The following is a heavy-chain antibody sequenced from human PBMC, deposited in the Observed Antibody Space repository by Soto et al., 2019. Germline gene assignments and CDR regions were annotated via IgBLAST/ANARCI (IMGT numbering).Heavy chain of an antibody. J-gene: IGHJ6*02. CDR2: IIPVLTTT. CDR3: ARRRYCGYDCYHKHYYGMDV. CDR1: GDTFSSYT. D-gene: IGHD2-21*02. V-gene: IGHV1-69*08. Sequence: QVQLVQSGAEVKMPGSSVKVSCRASGDTFSSYTVNWLRQAPGRGLEWMGRIIPVLTTTDYAQKFRGRVTITADKSSNTLYLXLTSLSSDDTAVYYCARRRYCGYDCYHKHYYGMDVWGQGTTVTVAS.